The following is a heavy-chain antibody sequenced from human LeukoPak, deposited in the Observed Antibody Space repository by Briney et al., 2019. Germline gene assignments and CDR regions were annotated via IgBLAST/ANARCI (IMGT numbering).Heavy chain of an antibody. Sequence: GGSLRLSCAASGFTFSSYAMSWVRQAPGKGLEWVSAISGSGGSTYYADSVKGLFTISRDNSKNTLYLQMNSLRAEDTAVYYCAKDNIGRITIFGVVIGPDAFDIWGQGTMVTVSS. V-gene: IGHV3-23*01. CDR2: ISGSGGST. D-gene: IGHD3-3*01. CDR1: GFTFSSYA. J-gene: IGHJ3*02. CDR3: AKDNIGRITIFGVVIGPDAFDI.